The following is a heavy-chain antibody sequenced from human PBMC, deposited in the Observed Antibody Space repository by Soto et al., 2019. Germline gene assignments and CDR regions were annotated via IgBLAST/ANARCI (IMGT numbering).Heavy chain of an antibody. CDR2: ISYDGSNK. CDR1: GFTFSSYA. Sequence: GGSLRLSCAASGFTFSSYAMHWVRQAPGKGLEWVAVISYDGSNKYYADSVKGRFTISRDNSKNTLYLQMNSLRAEDTAVYYCARDLTATPDYDILTGPYSWGQGTQVTVSS. V-gene: IGHV3-30-3*01. J-gene: IGHJ4*02. D-gene: IGHD3-9*01. CDR3: ARDLTATPDYDILTGPYS.